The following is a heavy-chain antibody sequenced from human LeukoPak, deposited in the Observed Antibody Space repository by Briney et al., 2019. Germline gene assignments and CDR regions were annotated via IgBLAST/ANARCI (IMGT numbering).Heavy chain of an antibody. CDR3: AVYFDTSGSYSSYAEYFHH. D-gene: IGHD3-22*01. CDR1: GFTFSSYA. V-gene: IGHV3-23*01. CDR2: ISGSTGSR. J-gene: IGHJ1*01. Sequence: PGGSLRLSCAASGFTFSSYAMSWVRQAQGRGLEWVSSISGSTGSRYSADSVKGRFTISRDNSKNTLYLQMTSLRAEDTAVYYCAVYFDTSGSYSSYAEYFHHWGQGTLVIVSS.